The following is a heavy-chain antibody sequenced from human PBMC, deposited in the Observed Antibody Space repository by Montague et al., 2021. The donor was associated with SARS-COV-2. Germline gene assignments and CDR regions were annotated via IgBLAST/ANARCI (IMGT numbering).Heavy chain of an antibody. D-gene: IGHD3-3*01. Sequence: TLSLTCTVSGGSISSGGYYWSWIRQHPGKGLEWIGYIYYSGSTYYNPSLKSRVTISVDTSKNQFSLKLSSVTAADTAVYYCARATRITIFGVVNQFDYWGQGTLVTVPS. CDR1: GGSISSGGYY. V-gene: IGHV4-31*03. J-gene: IGHJ4*02. CDR3: ARATRITIFGVVNQFDY. CDR2: IYYSGST.